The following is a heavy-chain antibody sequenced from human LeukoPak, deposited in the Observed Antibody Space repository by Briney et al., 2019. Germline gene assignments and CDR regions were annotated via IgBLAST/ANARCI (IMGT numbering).Heavy chain of an antibody. J-gene: IGHJ4*02. Sequence: ASVKVSCKASGGTFSSYAISWVRQAPGQGLEWMGRIIPILGIANYAQKFQGRVTITADKSTSTAYMELSSLRSEDTAVYYCARDYPYCGGDCFDYWGQGTLVTVSS. D-gene: IGHD2-21*01. CDR3: ARDYPYCGGDCFDY. V-gene: IGHV1-69*04. CDR1: GGTFSSYA. CDR2: IIPILGIA.